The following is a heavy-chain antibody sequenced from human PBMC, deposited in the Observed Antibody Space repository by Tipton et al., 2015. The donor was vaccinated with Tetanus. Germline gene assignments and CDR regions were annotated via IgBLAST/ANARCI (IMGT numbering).Heavy chain of an antibody. CDR3: AKAKTWINLWFGDL. J-gene: IGHJ5*02. D-gene: IGHD3-10*01. CDR1: GGTFTNYA. CDR2: ITPIFGTT. V-gene: IGHV1-69*01. Sequence: QLVQSGAEVKKPGSSVKVSCKASGGTFTNYALSWVRQAPGQGLEWVGGITPIFGTTNSAPKFQGRVTITADESTNTAYMELSSLRSEDTAVYYCAKAKTWINLWFGDLWGPGTRVTVSS.